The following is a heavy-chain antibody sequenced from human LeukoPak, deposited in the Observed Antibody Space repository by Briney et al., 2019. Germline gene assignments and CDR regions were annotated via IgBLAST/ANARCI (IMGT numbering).Heavy chain of an antibody. D-gene: IGHD4-17*01. V-gene: IGHV3-7*01. Sequence: PGGSLRLSCAASGFTFSSYWMSWVRQAPGKGLEWVANIKQDGSEKYYVDSVKGRFTISRDNAKNSLYLQMNSLRAEDTAVYYCARYRFLTTVTTIYYYGMDVWGQGTTVTVSS. J-gene: IGHJ6*02. CDR2: IKQDGSEK. CDR1: GFTFSSYW. CDR3: ARYRFLTTVTTIYYYGMDV.